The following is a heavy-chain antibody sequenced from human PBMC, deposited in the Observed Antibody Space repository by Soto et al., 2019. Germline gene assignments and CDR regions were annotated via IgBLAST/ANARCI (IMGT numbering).Heavy chain of an antibody. V-gene: IGHV3-7*01. CDR3: ARGDNPEY. D-gene: IGHD1-1*01. CDR1: GFTFSSHW. J-gene: IGHJ4*02. CDR2: INEDGSEK. Sequence: EVQLVESGGGLVQPGGSLRLSCAASGFTFSSHWMTWVRQTPGKGLEWVANINEDGSEKYYVDSVKGRFTISRDNAKNSVYLQMSSLRAEDTAVFYCARGDNPEYWGQGTLVTVSS.